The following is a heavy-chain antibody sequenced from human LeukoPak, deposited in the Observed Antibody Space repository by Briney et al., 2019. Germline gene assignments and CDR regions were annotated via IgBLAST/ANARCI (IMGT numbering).Heavy chain of an antibody. CDR2: IYSNGDT. Sequence: GSLRLSCAASGLTVTNNYWNWVRQPPGKGPEWISLIYSNGDTRYADSVKGRFTLSRDNSKNTLYLQMNSLRAEDTAVYYCTYGDYPLTYWGQGTLVSVSS. CDR3: TYGDYPLTY. CDR1: GLTVTNNY. D-gene: IGHD4-17*01. J-gene: IGHJ4*02. V-gene: IGHV3-66*01.